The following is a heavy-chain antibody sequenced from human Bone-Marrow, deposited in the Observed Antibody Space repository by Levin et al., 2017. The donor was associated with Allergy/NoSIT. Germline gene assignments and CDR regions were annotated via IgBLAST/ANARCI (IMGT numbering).Heavy chain of an antibody. CDR2: IGSSSNAI. D-gene: IGHD3-3*01. Sequence: LSLPCAASGFTFSSYSMNWVRQAPGKGLEWVSYIGSSSNAIYYADSVKGRFTISRDNAKNSLSLQMNSLRAEDTAVYYCAILYYDFWSASRAFHIWGQGTMVTVSS. CDR1: GFTFSSYS. J-gene: IGHJ3*02. V-gene: IGHV3-48*01. CDR3: AILYYDFWSASRAFHI.